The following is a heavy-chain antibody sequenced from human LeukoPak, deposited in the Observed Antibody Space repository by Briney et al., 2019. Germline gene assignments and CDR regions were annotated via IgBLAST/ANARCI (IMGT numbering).Heavy chain of an antibody. CDR2: IWYDGSNK. Sequence: GGSLRLSCAASGFTFSSYGMHWARQAPGKGLEWVAVIWYDGSNKYYADSVKGRFTISRDNSKNTLYLQMNSLRAEDTAVYYCARDSGGYDSSGFPDYWGQGTLVTVSS. D-gene: IGHD3-22*01. CDR3: ARDSGGYDSSGFPDY. CDR1: GFTFSSYG. V-gene: IGHV3-33*01. J-gene: IGHJ4*02.